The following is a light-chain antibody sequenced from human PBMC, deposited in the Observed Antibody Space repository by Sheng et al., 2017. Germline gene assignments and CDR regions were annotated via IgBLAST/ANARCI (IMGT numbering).Light chain of an antibody. CDR3: QQYHDWPPVT. Sequence: EIVMTQSPPTLSVSPGETAVVSCRASQSVRNKVAWFQQRPGQPSRLLIYGASTRASGVSVRFSGSGSGTEFTLTISSLYSDDFAIYYCQQYHDWPPVTFGQGTRLEI. J-gene: IGKJ5*01. CDR2: GAS. V-gene: IGKV3-15*01. CDR1: QSVRNK.